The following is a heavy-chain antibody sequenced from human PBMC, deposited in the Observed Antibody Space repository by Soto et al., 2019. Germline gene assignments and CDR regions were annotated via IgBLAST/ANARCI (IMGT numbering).Heavy chain of an antibody. CDR3: ARDDRTYCTTIGSNCPPGWFDP. Sequence: QVQLVQSGAEVKRPGASVKVSCKPSDYTLSTHGLSWVRQAPGQGLEWMGWISAYSGNRNYAQKFQGRVTMTTDSSTSTAYMELRSLRSDDTAIYYCARDDRTYCTTIGSNCPPGWFDPWGQGTLVTVSS. CDR1: DYTLSTHG. J-gene: IGHJ5*02. V-gene: IGHV1-18*04. D-gene: IGHD2-8*01. CDR2: ISAYSGNR.